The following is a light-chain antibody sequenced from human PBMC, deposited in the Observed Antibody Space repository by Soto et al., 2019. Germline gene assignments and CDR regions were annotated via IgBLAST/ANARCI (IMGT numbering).Light chain of an antibody. J-gene: IGKJ2*01. Sequence: EIVLTQSPGTLSLSPGERAALSCRASPSVSSSYLAWYQQKPGQAPRLLIYGAFSRATGIPDRFSGSGSGTDFTLTISILEPEDFAVYYCQQYGSSHTFGQGTKLEIK. V-gene: IGKV3-20*01. CDR1: PSVSSSY. CDR3: QQYGSSHT. CDR2: GAF.